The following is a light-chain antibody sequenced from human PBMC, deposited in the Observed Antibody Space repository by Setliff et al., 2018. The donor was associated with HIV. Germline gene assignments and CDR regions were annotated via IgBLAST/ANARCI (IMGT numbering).Light chain of an antibody. Sequence: ALTQPASVSGSPGQSITISCTGTSTDVGGYNYVSWYQQHPGKAPKLMVYDVSNRPSGVANRFSGSKSGNTASLTISGLQVEDEADYYCSSYTSTNTLVFGGGTQLTVL. CDR3: SSYTSTNTLV. V-gene: IGLV2-14*03. CDR1: STDVGGYNY. J-gene: IGLJ3*02. CDR2: DVS.